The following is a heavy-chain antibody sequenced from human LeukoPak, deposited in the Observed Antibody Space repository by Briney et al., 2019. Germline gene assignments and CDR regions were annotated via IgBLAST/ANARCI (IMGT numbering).Heavy chain of an antibody. CDR2: ISYDGSNK. D-gene: IGHD1-26*01. V-gene: IGHV3-30-3*01. J-gene: IGHJ3*02. CDR3: AKDLGATSSPSDAFDI. CDR1: GFTFSSYA. Sequence: GGSLRLSCAASGFTFSSYAMHWVRQAPGKGLEWVAVISYDGSNKYYTDSVKGRFTISRDNAKNSLYLQMDSLRAEDTALYYCAKDLGATSSPSDAFDIWGQGTMVTVSS.